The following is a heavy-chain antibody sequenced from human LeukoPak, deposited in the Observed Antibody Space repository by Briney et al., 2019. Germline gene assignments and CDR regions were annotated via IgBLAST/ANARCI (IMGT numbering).Heavy chain of an antibody. CDR2: ISTYSGNT. CDR3: ATEPRGSSTPRSDDYYMDV. J-gene: IGHJ6*03. CDR1: GYTFTSYG. D-gene: IGHD3-16*01. V-gene: IGHV1-18*01. Sequence: ASVKVSCKASGYTFTSYGITWVRQAPGQGLEWMGWISTYSGNTNYAQKLQGRVTMTTDTSTTTAYMELRSLRSDDTAVYYCATEPRGSSTPRSDDYYMDVWGKGTTVTVSS.